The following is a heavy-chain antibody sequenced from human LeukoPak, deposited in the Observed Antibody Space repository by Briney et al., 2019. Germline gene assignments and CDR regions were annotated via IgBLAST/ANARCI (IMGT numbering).Heavy chain of an antibody. V-gene: IGHV3-74*01. D-gene: IGHD6-19*01. CDR1: GFTFSNYW. CDR3: ARGTSVAGSDY. J-gene: IGHJ4*02. CDR2: INSDGSGT. Sequence: PGGSLRLSCAASGFTFSNYWIHWVRQAPGKGPVWVSHINSDGSGTSYADSVKGRFTVSRDNAKNTLYLQMNSLRVEDTAVYYCARGTSVAGSDYWDQGTLVTVSS.